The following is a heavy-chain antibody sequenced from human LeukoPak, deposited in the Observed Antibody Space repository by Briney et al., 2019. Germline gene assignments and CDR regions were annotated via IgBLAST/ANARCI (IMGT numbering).Heavy chain of an antibody. CDR3: AREYCSSTSCYVHWFDP. J-gene: IGHJ5*02. V-gene: IGHV4-59*01. Sequence: KPSGTLSLTCTASGGSISSYYRSWIRQPPGKGLEWIGDIYYSGGTNYNPSLKSRVTISVDTSKNQFSLKLSSVTAADTAVYYCAREYCSSTSCYVHWFDPWGQGTLVTVSS. CDR2: IYYSGGT. D-gene: IGHD2-2*01. CDR1: GGSISSYY.